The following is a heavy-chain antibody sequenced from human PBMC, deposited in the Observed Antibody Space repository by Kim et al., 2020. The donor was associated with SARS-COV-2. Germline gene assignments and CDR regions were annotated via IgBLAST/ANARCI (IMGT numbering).Heavy chain of an antibody. Sequence: STNNRYYADSVKGRVTISRDNAQNSLFLQMNSLRDEDTAVYYWARGGLYWGQGTLVTVSS. CDR3: ARGGLY. J-gene: IGHJ4*02. CDR2: STNNR. D-gene: IGHD3-10*01. V-gene: IGHV3-48*02.